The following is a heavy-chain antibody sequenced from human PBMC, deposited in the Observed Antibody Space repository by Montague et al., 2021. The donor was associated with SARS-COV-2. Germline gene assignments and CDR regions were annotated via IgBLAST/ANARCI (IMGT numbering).Heavy chain of an antibody. D-gene: IGHD3-16*01. CDR2: IYHSGNT. J-gene: IGHJ2*01. CDR1: GGPISSYY. V-gene: IGHV4-59*01. CDR3: AREYRIELWQTNWYFGL. Sequence: SETLSLTCEVSGGPISSYYWSWIRQPPGKGLEWIGYIYHSGNTKYNPSLKSRVSISVDTSKNQFSLRLSSVTAADTAVYYCAREYRIELWQTNWYFGLWGRGTLVTVSS.